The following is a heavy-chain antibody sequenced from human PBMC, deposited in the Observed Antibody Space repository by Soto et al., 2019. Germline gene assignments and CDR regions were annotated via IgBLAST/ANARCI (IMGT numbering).Heavy chain of an antibody. Sequence: QVHLQESGPGLVKPSQTLSLTCTVSGGSISSSGYYWSWIRQHPGKGLEWIGYISYSGSSYYNPSLKSRVTISLDTSKNQFSLKLSSVTAADTAVYYCARGGIQLWPEDYWGQGTLVTVSS. CDR3: ARGGIQLWPEDY. CDR1: GGSISSSGYY. V-gene: IGHV4-31*03. J-gene: IGHJ4*02. CDR2: ISYSGSS. D-gene: IGHD5-18*01.